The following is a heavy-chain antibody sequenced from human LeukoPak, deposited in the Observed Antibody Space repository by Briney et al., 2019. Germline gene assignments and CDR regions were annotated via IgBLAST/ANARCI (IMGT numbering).Heavy chain of an antibody. Sequence: GGSLRLSCTASGFTFGGYAMSWVRQAPGKGLEWVAFIRTKTYGESTEYAASVKGRFTIPRDDSKRIAYLQMNSLEIEDTAVYYCGRRMTMAVVSAFDIWGQGTMVTVSS. CDR2: IRTKTYGEST. V-gene: IGHV3-49*04. D-gene: IGHD3-22*01. CDR1: GFTFGGYA. CDR3: GRRMTMAVVSAFDI. J-gene: IGHJ3*02.